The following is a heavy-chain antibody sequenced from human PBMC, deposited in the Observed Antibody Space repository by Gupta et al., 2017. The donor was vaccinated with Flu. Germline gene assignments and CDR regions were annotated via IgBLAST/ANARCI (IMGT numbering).Heavy chain of an antibody. V-gene: IGHV3-30*18. Sequence: QMQLVESGGGVVQPGRSLGLSCSVSGFTFRTYGVHWVRQAPGKGLEWVAVISHDGSSKYYADSVKGRFTISRDISKNTLYLRMNSLRPEDTAVYYCAKDRSRGTFYYFYGMDVWGQGTTVTVSS. J-gene: IGHJ6*02. CDR3: AKDRSRGTFYYFYGMDV. CDR1: GFTFRTYG. CDR2: ISHDGSSK.